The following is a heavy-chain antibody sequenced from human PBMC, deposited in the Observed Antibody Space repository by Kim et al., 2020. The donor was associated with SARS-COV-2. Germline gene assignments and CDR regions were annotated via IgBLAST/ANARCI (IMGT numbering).Heavy chain of an antibody. CDR2: IKSKTDGGTT. D-gene: IGHD3-10*01. CDR3: TTDSTLYYYGSGRHYGMDV. Sequence: GGSLRLSCAASGFTFSNAWMSWVRQAPGKGLEWVGRIKSKTDGGTTDYAAPVKGRFTISRDDSKNTLYLQMNSLKTEDTAVYYCTTDSTLYYYGSGRHYGMDVWGQGTTVTVSS. CDR1: GFTFSNAW. J-gene: IGHJ6*02. V-gene: IGHV3-15*01.